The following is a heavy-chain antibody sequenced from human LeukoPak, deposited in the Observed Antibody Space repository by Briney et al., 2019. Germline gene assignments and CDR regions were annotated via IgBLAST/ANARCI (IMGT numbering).Heavy chain of an antibody. D-gene: IGHD6-19*01. CDR1: GYTFTGYY. CDR2: INPNSGGT. CDR3: ARGRGQWLVLDAFDI. J-gene: IGHJ3*02. V-gene: IGHV1-2*02. Sequence: GASVNVSCKASGYTFTGYYMHWVRQAPGQGLEWMGWINPNSGGTNYAQKFQGRVTMTRDTSISTAYMELSRLRSDDTAVYYCARGRGQWLVLDAFDIWGQGTMVTVSS.